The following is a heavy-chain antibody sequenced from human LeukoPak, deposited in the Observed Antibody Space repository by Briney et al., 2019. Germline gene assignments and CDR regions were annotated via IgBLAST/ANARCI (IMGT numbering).Heavy chain of an antibody. CDR2: IGDSGATT. CDR1: GFTLSSYA. CDR3: ASFHYYGSGGYYLSY. D-gene: IGHD3-10*01. V-gene: IGHV3-23*01. J-gene: IGHJ4*02. Sequence: RSGGSLRLSCAASGFTLSSYAMTWVRQAPGKGLEWVSDIGDSGATTYYADSVKGRFTISRDNSKNTLYLQMSSLRAEDPAVYFCASFHYYGSGGYYLSYWGQGTLVTVSS.